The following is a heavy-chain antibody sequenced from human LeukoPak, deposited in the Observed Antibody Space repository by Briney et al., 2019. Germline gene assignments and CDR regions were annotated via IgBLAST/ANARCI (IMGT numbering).Heavy chain of an antibody. Sequence: SVKVSCKASGFTFTSSAVQWVRQARGQRLEWIGWIVVGSGNTNYAQKFQERVTITRDMSTSTAYMELSSLRSEHTAVYYCAALMGAKNLNWFDPWGQGTLVTVSS. V-gene: IGHV1-58*01. D-gene: IGHD4/OR15-4a*01. CDR1: GFTFTSSA. CDR3: AALMGAKNLNWFDP. J-gene: IGHJ5*02. CDR2: IVVGSGNT.